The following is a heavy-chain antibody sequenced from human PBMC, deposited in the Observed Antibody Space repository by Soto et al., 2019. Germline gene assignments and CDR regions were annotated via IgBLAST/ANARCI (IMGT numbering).Heavy chain of an antibody. D-gene: IGHD3-10*01. CDR2: IIPIFHTT. J-gene: IGHJ6*02. CDR1: GGTFNTDG. CDR3: ARGRGSGLSLRYYHNGLDV. V-gene: IGHV1-69*01. Sequence: QLVQSGAEVKKPGSSVRLSCKASGGTFNTDGITWVRQAPGQGLEWMGGIIPIFHTTNYAPKLQGRVTICADASTPTVYRELRSATSGDRAVYYGARGRGSGLSLRYYHNGLDVWGQGTTVTVSS.